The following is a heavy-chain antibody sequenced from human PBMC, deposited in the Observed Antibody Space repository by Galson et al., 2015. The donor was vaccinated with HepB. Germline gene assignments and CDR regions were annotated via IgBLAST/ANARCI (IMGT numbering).Heavy chain of an antibody. V-gene: IGHV3-74*03. CDR1: GFTFSSYR. CDR3: ARGRESGWQYTLGY. J-gene: IGHJ4*02. CDR2: INSDESST. Sequence: LRLSCAASGFTFSSYRMHWVRQGPGKGLVWVSRINSDESSTTYADSVKGRFTISRDNAKNTVYLQMNSLRAEDTAVYYCARGRESGWQYTLGYWGQGTLVSVSS. D-gene: IGHD6-19*01.